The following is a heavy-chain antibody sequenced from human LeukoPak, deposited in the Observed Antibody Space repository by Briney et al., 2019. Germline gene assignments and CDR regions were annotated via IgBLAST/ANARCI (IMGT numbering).Heavy chain of an antibody. CDR3: ARDLALQLGASPFDY. CDR2: IYSGGST. CDR1: GFTVSSNY. Sequence: GRSLRLSCAASGFTVSSNYMSWVRQAPGKGLEWVSIIYSGGSTFHADSVKGRFTISRDNSHNTLYLQMNSLHSEDTAVYYCARDLALQLGASPFDYWGQGTLVTVSS. V-gene: IGHV3-53*05. J-gene: IGHJ4*02. D-gene: IGHD1-26*01.